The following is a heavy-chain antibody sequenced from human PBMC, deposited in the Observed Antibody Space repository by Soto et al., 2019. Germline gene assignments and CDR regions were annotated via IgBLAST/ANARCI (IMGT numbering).Heavy chain of an antibody. CDR2: IHYSGSS. Sequence: SETLSLTCTVSGGSISRYYWSWIRQPPGKGLEWIGYIHYSGSSIYNPSLKSRVTVAVDTSKNQFSLKLSSVTAADTAVYYCARVGGSGRYNFDNWGQGTLVTVSS. CDR1: GGSISRYY. D-gene: IGHD6-19*01. J-gene: IGHJ4*02. V-gene: IGHV4-59*01. CDR3: ARVGGSGRYNFDN.